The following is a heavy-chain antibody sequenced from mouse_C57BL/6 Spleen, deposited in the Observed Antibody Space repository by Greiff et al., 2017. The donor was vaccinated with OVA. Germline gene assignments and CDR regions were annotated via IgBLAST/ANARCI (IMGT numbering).Heavy chain of an antibody. J-gene: IGHJ4*01. Sequence: QVQLQQSGAELVRPGTSVKVSCKASGYASTNYLIEWVKQRPGQGLEWIGVINPGSGGTNYNEKFKGKATLTADKSSSTAYMQLSSLTSEDSAVYFCARERYGSFYAMDYWGQGTSVTVSS. CDR3: ARERYGSFYAMDY. V-gene: IGHV1-54*01. D-gene: IGHD1-1*01. CDR1: GYASTNYL. CDR2: INPGSGGT.